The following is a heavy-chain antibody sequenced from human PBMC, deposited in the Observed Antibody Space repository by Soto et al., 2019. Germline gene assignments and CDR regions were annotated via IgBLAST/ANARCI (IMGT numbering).Heavy chain of an antibody. CDR3: ASTTRFDALAI. J-gene: IGHJ3*02. Sequence: QDQLVQSGAEVKKPGASVKVSCKASGYIFTTYGIGWVRQAPGQGLEWMGWISAYNGNTDYAQKLQDRVTMTTDTSTSTAYLELRTLRSDDSAVYYCASTTRFDALAIWGQGTMVTVSS. CDR1: GYIFTTYG. CDR2: ISAYNGNT. V-gene: IGHV1-18*01. D-gene: IGHD1-1*01.